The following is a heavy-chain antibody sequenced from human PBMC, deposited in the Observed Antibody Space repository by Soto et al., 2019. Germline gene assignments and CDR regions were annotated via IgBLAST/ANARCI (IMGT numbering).Heavy chain of an antibody. Sequence: PGGSLRLSCAASGFTFSSYAMGWVRQAPGKGLEWVSAISGSGGSTYYADSVKGRFTIARDSSKNTVYLQMNILRAEDTAVYFCAKDLGFSAPTAFDYWGLGAQVTVSS. J-gene: IGHJ4*02. D-gene: IGHD3-10*01. V-gene: IGHV3-23*01. CDR1: GFTFSSYA. CDR3: AKDLGFSAPTAFDY. CDR2: ISGSGGST.